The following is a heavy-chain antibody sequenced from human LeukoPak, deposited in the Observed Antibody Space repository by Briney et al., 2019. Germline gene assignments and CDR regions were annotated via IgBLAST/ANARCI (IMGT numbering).Heavy chain of an antibody. J-gene: IGHJ6*03. Sequence: PGGSLRLSCAASGFIVSTKYMSWVRQAPGKGLEWVSVIYSDGSTSYADSVKGRFTISRDNSKNMLYLQMNSLRAEDTALYYCATTQSSLYYYYYYMDVWGKGTTVTVSS. D-gene: IGHD2/OR15-2a*01. CDR2: IYSDGST. CDR1: GFIVSTKY. V-gene: IGHV3-53*05. CDR3: ATTQSSLYYYYYYMDV.